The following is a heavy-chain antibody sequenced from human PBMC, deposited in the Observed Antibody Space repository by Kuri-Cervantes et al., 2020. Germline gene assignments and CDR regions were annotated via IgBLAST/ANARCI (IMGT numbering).Heavy chain of an antibody. Sequence: GESLKISCAASGFTFDDYAMHWVRQAPGKGLEWVSSVSASGGLTYYTDSVKGRFTISRDNSKNTLYLQMNSLRAEDTALYYCAKIAVIALWYFDYWGQGALVTVSS. CDR2: VSASGGLT. D-gene: IGHD2-21*01. J-gene: IGHJ4*02. V-gene: IGHV3-23*01. CDR3: AKIAVIALWYFDY. CDR1: GFTFDDYA.